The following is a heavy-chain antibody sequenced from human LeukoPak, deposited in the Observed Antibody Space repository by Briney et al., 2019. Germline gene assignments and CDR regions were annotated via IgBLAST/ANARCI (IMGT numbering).Heavy chain of an antibody. V-gene: IGHV3-15*01. Sequence: GGSLRLSCAASGFTFSNACMSWVRQAPGKGLEWVGRIKSKTDGATTDYAAPVKVTLTISRDDSKNTPYLQMNSLKTEDTAVYYCTPSHGIDPWGQGNLVTVSS. CDR3: TPSHGIDP. J-gene: IGHJ5*02. CDR2: IKSKTDGATT. CDR1: GFTFSNAC.